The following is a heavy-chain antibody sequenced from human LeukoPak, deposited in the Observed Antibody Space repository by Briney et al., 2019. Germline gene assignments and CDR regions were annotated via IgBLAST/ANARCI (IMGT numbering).Heavy chain of an antibody. CDR3: ARGDLMGATDC. J-gene: IGHJ4*02. Sequence: PGGSPRLSCAASGFIVSSNYMIWVRQAPGKGLEWVAVIWYDGSKKYFADSVKGRFTISRDNSKNTLYLQMNSLRAEDTAVYYCARGDLMGATDCWGQGTLVTVSS. CDR2: IWYDGSKK. V-gene: IGHV3-33*08. CDR1: GFIVSSNY. D-gene: IGHD1-26*01.